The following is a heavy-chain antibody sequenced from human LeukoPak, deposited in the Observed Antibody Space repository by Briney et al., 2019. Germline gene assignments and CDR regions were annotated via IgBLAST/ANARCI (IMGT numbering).Heavy chain of an antibody. J-gene: IGHJ4*02. Sequence: ASVKVSCKASGYNFDKFGIAWLRQAPGQGLELMGWINTHNGNTKYAQQYQGRVTMTTDTSTSTVYMELRSLRSDDTAVYFCARDTPQHLKRYDYWGQGTQVTVSS. CDR3: ARDTPQHLKRYDY. D-gene: IGHD6-13*01. V-gene: IGHV1-18*01. CDR2: INTHNGNT. CDR1: GYNFDKFG.